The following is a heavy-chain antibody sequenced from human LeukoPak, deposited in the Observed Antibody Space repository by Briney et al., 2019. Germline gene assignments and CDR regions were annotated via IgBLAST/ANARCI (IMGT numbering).Heavy chain of an antibody. Sequence: SETLSLTCAVYGDSLSRYYGTWIRQTPGKGLEWLGEINPSGSPVYHPSLKSRATISVDTSKNQFYLRLASVTAADTAVYYCASVRHDPLEYYYYVDVWGKGTTVTVSS. CDR1: GDSLSRYY. CDR2: INPSGSP. D-gene: IGHD2/OR15-2a*01. V-gene: IGHV4-34*01. CDR3: ASVRHDPLEYYYYVDV. J-gene: IGHJ6*03.